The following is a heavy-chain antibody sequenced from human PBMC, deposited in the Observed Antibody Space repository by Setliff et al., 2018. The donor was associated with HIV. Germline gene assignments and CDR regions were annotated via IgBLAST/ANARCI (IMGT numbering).Heavy chain of an antibody. Sequence: ASVKVSCKASGYTFTTYATHWVRQAPGQRLEWMGWIDAGNGNTKYSQKFQGRVTITRDTSASTAYLELSSLRSEDTAVYYCARGSPIAVAGRAFDYWGQGTLVTVSS. CDR2: IDAGNGNT. CDR3: ARGSPIAVAGRAFDY. V-gene: IGHV1-3*01. D-gene: IGHD6-19*01. J-gene: IGHJ4*02. CDR1: GYTFTTYA.